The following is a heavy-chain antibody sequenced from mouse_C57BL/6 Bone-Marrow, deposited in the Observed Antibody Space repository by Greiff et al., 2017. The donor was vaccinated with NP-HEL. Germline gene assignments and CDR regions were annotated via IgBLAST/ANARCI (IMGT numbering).Heavy chain of an antibody. CDR2: IYPGDGDT. CDR1: GYAFSSYW. D-gene: IGHD2-3*01. Sequence: LVESGAELVKPGASVKISCKASGYAFSSYWMNWVKQRPGKGLEWIGQIYPGDGDTNYHGKFKGKATLTAGKSSSKAYMQLRSLTSEDSAVYFCARDGYFHFDYWGQGTTLTVSS. V-gene: IGHV1-80*01. CDR3: ARDGYFHFDY. J-gene: IGHJ2*01.